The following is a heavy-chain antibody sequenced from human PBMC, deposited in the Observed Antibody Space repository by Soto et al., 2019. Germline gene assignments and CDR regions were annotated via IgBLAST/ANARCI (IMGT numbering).Heavy chain of an antibody. V-gene: IGHV4-34*01. D-gene: IGHD1-26*01. CDR1: GGSFSGYY. J-gene: IGHJ4*02. CDR2: INHSGST. CDR3: ARVFLSRGWELHGGLWAFFDS. Sequence: SETLSLTCAVYGGSFSGYYWSWIRQPPGKGLEWIGEINHSGSTNYNPSLKSRVTISVVTSKNQFSLKLSSVTAADTAVYYCARVFLSRGWELHGGLWAFFDSWGQGALVTVSS.